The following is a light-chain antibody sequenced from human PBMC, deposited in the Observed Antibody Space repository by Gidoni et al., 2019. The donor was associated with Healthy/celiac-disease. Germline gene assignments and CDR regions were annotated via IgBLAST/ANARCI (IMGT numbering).Light chain of an antibody. Sequence: AIQMTQSPSSLSASVGDRVTITCRASQGIRNDLGGYQQKPGKAPKLLIYAASSLQSGVPSRFSGSRSGTDFTLTISSLQPEDFATYDCLQDYNYPWTFGQGTKVEIK. J-gene: IGKJ1*01. CDR1: QGIRND. CDR3: LQDYNYPWT. CDR2: AAS. V-gene: IGKV1-6*01.